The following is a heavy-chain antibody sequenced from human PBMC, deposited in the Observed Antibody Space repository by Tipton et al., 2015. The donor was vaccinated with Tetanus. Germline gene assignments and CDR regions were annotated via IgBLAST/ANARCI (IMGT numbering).Heavy chain of an antibody. Sequence: LRLSCTVSGGSISSYYWSWIRQPPGKGLEWIGYIYYSGSTNYNPSLKSRVTISVDTSKNQFSLKLSSVTAADTAVYYCATEVLDYYDSSGYYYGAFDIWGQGTMVTVSS. V-gene: IGHV4-59*01. D-gene: IGHD3-22*01. CDR2: IYYSGST. CDR3: ATEVLDYYDSSGYYYGAFDI. J-gene: IGHJ3*02. CDR1: GGSISSYY.